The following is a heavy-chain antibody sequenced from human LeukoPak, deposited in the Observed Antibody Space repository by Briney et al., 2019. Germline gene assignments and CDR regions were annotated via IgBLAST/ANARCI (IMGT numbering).Heavy chain of an antibody. Sequence: GGSLRLSCAASGFTFSDYYMSWIRQAPGKGLEWVSYISSSGSTIYYADSVKGRFTISRDNAKNSLYLQMNSLRAEDTAVYYCARDRNPMVRGATFDYWGQGTLVTVSS. V-gene: IGHV3-11*04. CDR1: GFTFSDYY. J-gene: IGHJ4*02. CDR2: ISSSGSTI. CDR3: ARDRNPMVRGATFDY. D-gene: IGHD3-10*01.